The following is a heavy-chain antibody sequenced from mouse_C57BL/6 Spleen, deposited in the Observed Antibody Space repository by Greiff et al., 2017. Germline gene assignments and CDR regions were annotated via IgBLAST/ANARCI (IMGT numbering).Heavy chain of an antibody. CDR1: GYTFTTYP. D-gene: IGHD1-1*01. V-gene: IGHV1-47*01. CDR3: ARRSSSYYYFDY. CDR2: FHPYNDDT. Sequence: VKLMESGAELVKPGASVKMSCKASGYTFTTYPIEWMKQNHGKSLEWIGNFHPYNDDTKYNEKFKGKATLTVEKSSSTVYLKLSRLTSDDSAVYYCARRSSSYYYFDYWGQGTTLTVSS. J-gene: IGHJ2*01.